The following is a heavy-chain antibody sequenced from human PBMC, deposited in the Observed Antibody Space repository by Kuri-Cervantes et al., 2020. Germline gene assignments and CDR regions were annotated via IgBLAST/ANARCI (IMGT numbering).Heavy chain of an antibody. CDR3: ASRYCRTTSCRLFGLDV. D-gene: IGHD2-2*01. V-gene: IGHV1-69*13. J-gene: IGHJ6*02. CDR1: GGTFSSSV. CDR2: LFPLFGTV. Sequence: SVKVSCKASGGTFSSSVHSWVRQAPGQGLEWMGGLFPLFGTVRYAQKFQGRPTITADQSTNTAYMELSSLGSEDTAVYYCASRYCRTTSCRLFGLDVWGPGTAVTVSS.